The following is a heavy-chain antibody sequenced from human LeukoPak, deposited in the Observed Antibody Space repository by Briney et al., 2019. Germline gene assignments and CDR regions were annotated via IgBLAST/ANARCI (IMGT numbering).Heavy chain of an antibody. V-gene: IGHV4-4*07. Sequence: SETLSLTCTVSGGSTNSYYWSWIRQPAGKGLEWIGHIYTNGSTNYNPSLKSRVTMSVDTSKNQFSLKLSSVTAADTAVYYCAITTVYASGWFYFDYWGQGTLVTVSS. D-gene: IGHD6-19*01. CDR1: GGSTNSYY. CDR2: IYTNGST. J-gene: IGHJ4*02. CDR3: AITTVYASGWFYFDY.